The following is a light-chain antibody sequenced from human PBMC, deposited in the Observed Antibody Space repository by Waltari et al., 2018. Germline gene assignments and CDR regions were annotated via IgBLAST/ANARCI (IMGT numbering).Light chain of an antibody. J-gene: IGLJ1*01. V-gene: IGLV2-14*04. CDR2: DVS. Sequence: TISCTGTSSDVGGYNYVSWYQQHPGKAPKLMIYDVSKRPSGVSNRFSGSKSGNTASLTISGLQAEDEADYYCSSYTSSSTGVFGTGTKVTVL. CDR1: SSDVGGYNY. CDR3: SSYTSSSTGV.